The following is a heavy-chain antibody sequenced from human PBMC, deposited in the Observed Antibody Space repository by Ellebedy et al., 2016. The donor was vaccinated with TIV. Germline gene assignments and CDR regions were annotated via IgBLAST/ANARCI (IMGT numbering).Heavy chain of an antibody. V-gene: IGHV1-2*04. J-gene: IGHJ4*02. CDR3: ARARSSGWLHTPDY. Sequence: AASVKVSCKASGYTFTGYYMHWVRQAPGQGLEWMGWINPNSGGTNYAQKFQGWVTMTRDTSNSTAYMELSRLRSDDTAVYYCARARSSGWLHTPDYWGQGILVTVSS. D-gene: IGHD6-19*01. CDR2: INPNSGGT. CDR1: GYTFTGYY.